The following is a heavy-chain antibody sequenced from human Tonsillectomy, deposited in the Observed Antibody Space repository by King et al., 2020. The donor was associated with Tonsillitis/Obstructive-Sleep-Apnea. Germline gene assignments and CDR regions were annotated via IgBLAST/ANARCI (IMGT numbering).Heavy chain of an antibody. Sequence: QLQESGPGLVKPSETLSLTCTVSGGSISRSSYYWGWIRQPPGKGLEWVGSIFYSGSTYYKPSLKSRVTISVDTSRNQFSLRLSSVTAADTAVYYCARHKGGSYSYYFDYWGQGTLVTVSS. D-gene: IGHD1-26*01. V-gene: IGHV4-39*01. CDR2: IFYSGST. CDR1: GGSISRSSYY. CDR3: ARHKGGSYSYYFDY. J-gene: IGHJ4*02.